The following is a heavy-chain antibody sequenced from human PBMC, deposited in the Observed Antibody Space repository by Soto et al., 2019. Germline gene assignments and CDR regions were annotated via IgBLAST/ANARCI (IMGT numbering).Heavy chain of an antibody. J-gene: IGHJ6*02. CDR1: GFTFSSYS. CDR2: ISSSSSTI. V-gene: IGHV3-48*02. CDR3: ARGQRGFRCYYYGMDV. Sequence: MRLSCAASGFTFSSYSMNWVRQAPGKGLEWVSYISSSSSTIYYADSVKGRFTISRDNAKNSLYLQMNSLRDEDTAVYYCARGQRGFRCYYYGMDVWGQGTTVTVSS.